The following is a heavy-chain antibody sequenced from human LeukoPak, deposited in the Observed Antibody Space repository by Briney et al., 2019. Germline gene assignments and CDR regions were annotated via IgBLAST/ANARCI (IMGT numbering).Heavy chain of an antibody. CDR2: ISSSSSCI. D-gene: IGHD5-24*01. Sequence: GGSLRLSCAASGFTFSSYSMNWVRQAPGKGLEWVSSISSSSSCIYYADSVKGRFTISRDNAKNSLYLQMNSLRAEDTAVYYCARSAEMATMIHFDYWGQGTLVTVSS. CDR3: ARSAEMATMIHFDY. CDR1: GFTFSSYS. V-gene: IGHV3-21*01. J-gene: IGHJ4*02.